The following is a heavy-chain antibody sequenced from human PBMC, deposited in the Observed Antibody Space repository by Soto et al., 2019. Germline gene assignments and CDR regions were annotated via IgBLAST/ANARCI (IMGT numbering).Heavy chain of an antibody. J-gene: IGHJ4*02. D-gene: IGHD3-22*01. V-gene: IGHV1-3*01. CDR2: INAGNGNT. CDR1: GYTFTSYA. Sequence: ASVKVSCTASGYTFTSYARHWVRQAPGQRLEWMGWINAGNGNTKYSQKFQGRVTITRDTSASTAYMELSSLRSEDTAVYYCARAPGIHYYDSSGYYSPFGYWGQGTLVTVSS. CDR3: ARAPGIHYYDSSGYYSPFGY.